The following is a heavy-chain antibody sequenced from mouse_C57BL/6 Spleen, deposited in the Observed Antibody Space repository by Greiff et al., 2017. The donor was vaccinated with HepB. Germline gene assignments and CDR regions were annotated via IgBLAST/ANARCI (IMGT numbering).Heavy chain of an antibody. D-gene: IGHD2-5*01. CDR1: GYTFTSYW. V-gene: IGHV1-50*01. J-gene: IGHJ4*01. CDR3: ARWYSKGMDY. CDR2: IDPSDSYT. Sequence: QVQLQQPGAELVKPGASVKLSCKASGYTFTSYWMQWVKQRPGQGLEWIGEIDPSDSYTNYNQKFKGKATLTVDTSSSTAYMQLSSLASEDSAVYYCARWYSKGMDYWGQGTSVTVSS.